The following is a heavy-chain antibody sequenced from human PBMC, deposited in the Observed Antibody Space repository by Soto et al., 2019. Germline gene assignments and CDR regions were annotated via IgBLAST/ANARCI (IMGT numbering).Heavy chain of an antibody. CDR2: IYYSGST. CDR3: ARESRTGTLDY. J-gene: IGHJ4*02. CDR1: GGSISSGGYY. Sequence: LCGGSISSGGYYWSWIRQHPGKGLEWIGYIYYSGSTYYNPSLKSRVTISVDTSKNQFSLKLSSVTAADTAVYYCARESRTGTLDYWGQGTLVTVSS. V-gene: IGHV4-31*02. D-gene: IGHD1-7*01.